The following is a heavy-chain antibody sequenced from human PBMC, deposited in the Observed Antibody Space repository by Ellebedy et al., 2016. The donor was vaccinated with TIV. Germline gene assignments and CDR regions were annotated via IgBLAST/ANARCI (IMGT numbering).Heavy chain of an antibody. CDR2: IYSGGAT. Sequence: GESLKISCAASGFTVSSNYISWVRQAPGKGLDWVSVIYSGGATSYADSVKGRFTISRDNSKNTLYLQMNSLRVEDTAVYYCARKYIYGFDWGQGTLVTVSS. CDR3: ARKYIYGFD. V-gene: IGHV3-66*01. D-gene: IGHD5-18*01. J-gene: IGHJ4*02. CDR1: GFTVSSNY.